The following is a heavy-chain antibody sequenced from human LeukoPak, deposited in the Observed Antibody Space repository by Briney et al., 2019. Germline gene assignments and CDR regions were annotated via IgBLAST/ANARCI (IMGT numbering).Heavy chain of an antibody. J-gene: IGHJ6*03. CDR3: ARDHWVCSGGSCPPDYYYYMDV. CDR1: GGSISSYY. V-gene: IGHV4-4*07. D-gene: IGHD2-15*01. Sequence: SETLSLTCTVSGGSISSYYWSWIRQPAGKGLEWIGRIYTSGSTNYNPPLKSRVNMSVDTSKNQFSLKLSSVTAADTAVYYCARDHWVCSGGSCPPDYYYYMDVWGKGTTVTVSS. CDR2: IYTSGST.